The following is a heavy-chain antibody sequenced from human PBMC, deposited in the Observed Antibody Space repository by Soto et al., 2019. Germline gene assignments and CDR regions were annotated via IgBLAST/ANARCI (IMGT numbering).Heavy chain of an antibody. D-gene: IGHD2-2*01. CDR2: INPSGGST. CDR3: ARDRGYCSSTSCYGNYFDY. J-gene: IGHJ4*02. V-gene: IGHV1-46*01. Sequence: QVQLVQSGAEVKKPGASVKVSCKASGYTFTSYYMHWVRQAPGQGLEWMGIINPSGGSTSYAQKFQGKVTMTRDKSTSTVYMELSSLRSEDTAVYYCARDRGYCSSTSCYGNYFDYWGQGTLVTVSS. CDR1: GYTFTSYY.